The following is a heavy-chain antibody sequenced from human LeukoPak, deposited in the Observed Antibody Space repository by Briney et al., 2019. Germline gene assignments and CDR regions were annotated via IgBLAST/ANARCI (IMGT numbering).Heavy chain of an antibody. CDR2: IIPIFGTA. V-gene: IGHV1-69*05. D-gene: IGHD6-13*01. J-gene: IGHJ3*02. Sequence: SVKVSCKASGYTLTNYYIHWVRQAPGQGLECMGGIIPIFGTANYAQKFQGRVTITTDESTSTAYMELSSLRSEDTAVYYCARSVAAAGTLLNAFDIWGQGTMVTVSS. CDR3: ARSVAAAGTLLNAFDI. CDR1: GYTLTNYY.